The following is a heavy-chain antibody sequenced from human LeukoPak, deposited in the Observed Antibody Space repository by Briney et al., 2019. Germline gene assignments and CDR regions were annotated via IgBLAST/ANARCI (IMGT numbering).Heavy chain of an antibody. D-gene: IGHD5-12*01. V-gene: IGHV4-34*01. CDR1: GGSFSGYY. Sequence: SETLSLTCAVYGGSFSGYYWSWIRQPPGKGLEWIGEINHSGSTNYNPSLKSRVTISVDTSKNQFSLKLSSVTAADTAVYYCARPNTWLRAHYYFDYWGQGTLVTVSS. J-gene: IGHJ4*02. CDR2: INHSGST. CDR3: ARPNTWLRAHYYFDY.